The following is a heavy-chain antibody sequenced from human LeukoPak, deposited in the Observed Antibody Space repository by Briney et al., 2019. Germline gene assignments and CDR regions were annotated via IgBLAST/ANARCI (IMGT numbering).Heavy chain of an antibody. CDR3: AREVEYYDSSGYRPHAFDI. J-gene: IGHJ3*02. Sequence: SETLSLTCTVSGGSIISSNHYWGWTRQPPGKGLEWFGSISYSGGTAYNPSPRSRVTISVDTSKNQFSLKVNSVTAADTAVYYCAREVEYYDSSGYRPHAFDIWGQGTLVTVSS. D-gene: IGHD3-22*01. CDR2: ISYSGGT. V-gene: IGHV4-39*02. CDR1: GGSIISSNHY.